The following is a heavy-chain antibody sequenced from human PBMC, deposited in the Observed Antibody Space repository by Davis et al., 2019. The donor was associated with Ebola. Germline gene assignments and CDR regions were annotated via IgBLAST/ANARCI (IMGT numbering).Heavy chain of an antibody. D-gene: IGHD1-1*01. Sequence: AASVKVSCKASGYTFTGYHMHWVRQAPGQGLEWMGRMNPHNGDTNYAQKFQGRITMTTDTSTSTAYMEVGILRSDDTAVYYCARAQFPTTSDHWGQGTLVTVSS. CDR1: GYTFTGYH. V-gene: IGHV1-2*06. J-gene: IGHJ4*02. CDR3: ARAQFPTTSDH. CDR2: MNPHNGDT.